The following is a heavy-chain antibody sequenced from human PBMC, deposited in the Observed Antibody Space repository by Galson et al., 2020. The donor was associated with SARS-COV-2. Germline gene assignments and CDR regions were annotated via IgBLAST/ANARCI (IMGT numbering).Heavy chain of an antibody. CDR3: ARSAGYAVTTFFDS. CDR1: GGSFSGYY. V-gene: IGHV4-34*01. Sequence: SETLSLTCGVYGGSFSGYYWTWIRQPPGKGLEWIGEINQSGRTIYSPSPKSRVTLSVDTSKNHFSLNLNSVTAADTAVYYCARSAGYAVTTFFDSWGQGTLVTVSS. D-gene: IGHD5-18*01. J-gene: IGHJ4*02. CDR2: INQSGRT.